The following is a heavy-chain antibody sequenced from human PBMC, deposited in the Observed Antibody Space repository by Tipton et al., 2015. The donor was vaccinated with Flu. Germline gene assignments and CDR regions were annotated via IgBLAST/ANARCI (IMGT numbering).Heavy chain of an antibody. V-gene: IGHV4-59*12. Sequence: TLSLTCTVSGDSMSSYYWSWIRQSPGKGLEWVGDVYDSGSTNYNASLKSRVTMSVDTSKNQFSLKLSSVTVADTAVYYCARDYLLGDLSFFDNWGQGTLVTVSS. CDR3: ARDYLLGDLSFFDN. CDR2: VYDSGST. J-gene: IGHJ4*02. CDR1: GDSMSSYY. D-gene: IGHD3-16*02.